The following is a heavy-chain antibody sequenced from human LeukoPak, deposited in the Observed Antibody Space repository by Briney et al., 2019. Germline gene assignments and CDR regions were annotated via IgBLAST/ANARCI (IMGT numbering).Heavy chain of an antibody. J-gene: IGHJ4*02. V-gene: IGHV3-23*01. Sequence: PGGSLRLSCAASGFTLSSYAMSWVRQAPGEGLEWVSAISGGGGSTYYADSVKGRFTISRDNSKNTLYLQMNSLRAEDTAVYYCAKSSNWTFDYWGQGTLVTVSS. CDR1: GFTLSSYA. CDR2: ISGGGGST. D-gene: IGHD6-13*01. CDR3: AKSSNWTFDY.